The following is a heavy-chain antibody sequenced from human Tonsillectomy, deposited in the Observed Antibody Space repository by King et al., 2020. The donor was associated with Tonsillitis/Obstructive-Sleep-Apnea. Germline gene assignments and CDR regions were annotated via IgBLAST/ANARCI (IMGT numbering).Heavy chain of an antibody. Sequence: VQLVESGGGLAQPGRSLRLSCTASGFTFGDYAMSWVRQAPGKGLEWVGFIRSKAYGGTTEYAASVKGRFTISRNDSKSIAYLQMNSPKTEDTAVYYCTRDIAARPDDAFDIWGQGTMVTVSS. D-gene: IGHD6-6*01. CDR1: GFTFGDYA. CDR2: IRSKAYGGTT. J-gene: IGHJ3*02. V-gene: IGHV3-49*04. CDR3: TRDIAARPDDAFDI.